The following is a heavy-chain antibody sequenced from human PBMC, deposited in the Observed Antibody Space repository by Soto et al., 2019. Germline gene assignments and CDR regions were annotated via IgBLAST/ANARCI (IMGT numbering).Heavy chain of an antibody. CDR1: GFSLSTTGVG. CDR3: ARSLWFGELH. V-gene: IGHV2-5*02. J-gene: IGHJ4*02. Sequence: QITLKESGPTLVKPTQTLTLTCSFSGFSLSTTGVGVGWIRQSPGKALEWLAIIYWDNDKRYSPSLKSRVNITKDTSKNQVVLTVTNMDPVDTCTYYCARSLWFGELHWGQGALVTVSS. CDR2: IYWDNDK. D-gene: IGHD3-10*01.